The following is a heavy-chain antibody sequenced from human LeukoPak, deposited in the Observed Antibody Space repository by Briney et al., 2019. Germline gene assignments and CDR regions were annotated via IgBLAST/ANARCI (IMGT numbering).Heavy chain of an antibody. CDR1: GYTFTSYW. CDR3: ARLPGYCSGGSCYFDY. Sequence: PGESLKISCRGSGYTFTSYWIGWVRQMPGKGLEWMGIIFPGDSDTRYSPSFQGQVTISADKSISTAYLRWSSLKASDTAMYYCARLPGYCSGGSCYFDYWGQGTLVTVSS. CDR2: IFPGDSDT. J-gene: IGHJ4*02. V-gene: IGHV5-51*01. D-gene: IGHD2-15*01.